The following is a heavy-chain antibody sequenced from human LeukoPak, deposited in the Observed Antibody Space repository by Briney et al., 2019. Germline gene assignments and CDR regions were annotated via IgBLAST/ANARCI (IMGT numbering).Heavy chain of an antibody. J-gene: IGHJ2*01. Sequence: SETLSLTCTVSGGSISSYYWSWIRQPPGKGLEWIGYIYYSGSTNYNPSLKSRVTISVDTSKNQFSLKLSSVTAADTAVYYCARTLTTVTTYWYFDLWGRGTLVTVSS. CDR2: IYYSGST. D-gene: IGHD4-17*01. CDR1: GGSISSYY. V-gene: IGHV4-59*01. CDR3: ARTLTTVTTYWYFDL.